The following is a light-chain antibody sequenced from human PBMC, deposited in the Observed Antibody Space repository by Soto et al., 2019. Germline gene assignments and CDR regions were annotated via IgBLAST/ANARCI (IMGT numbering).Light chain of an antibody. Sequence: QSLLTQPASVSGSPGQSITISCTGTSSDVSGPHSVSWYRQDAGTAPELLIYDVSNRPSGVSDRFSGSKSGNTASLTISGLQIEDEADYYCSSFTSSVTYVFGPGTKVTVL. V-gene: IGLV2-14*01. CDR1: SSDVSGPHS. CDR3: SSFTSSVTYV. CDR2: DVS. J-gene: IGLJ1*01.